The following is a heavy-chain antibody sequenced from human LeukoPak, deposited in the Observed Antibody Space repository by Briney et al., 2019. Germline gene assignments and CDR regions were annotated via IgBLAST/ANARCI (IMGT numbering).Heavy chain of an antibody. CDR2: IKQDGSEK. Sequence: GGSLRLSCAASGFTFSNAWMNWVRQAPGKGLEWVANIKQDGSEKYYVDSVKGRFTISRDNAKNSLYLQMNSLRAEDTAVYYCARDVLAAGATGTFDIWGQGTMVTVSS. CDR1: GFTFSNAW. J-gene: IGHJ3*02. V-gene: IGHV3-7*03. D-gene: IGHD1-14*01. CDR3: ARDVLAAGATGTFDI.